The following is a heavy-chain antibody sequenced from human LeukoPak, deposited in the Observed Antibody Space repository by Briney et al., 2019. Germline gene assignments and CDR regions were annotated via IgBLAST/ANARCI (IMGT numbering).Heavy chain of an antibody. Sequence: PGGSLRLSCAASGFTFSSYAMSWVRQAPGKGLEWVSAISGSGGSTYYADSVKGRFTISRDNSKNTLYLQMNSLRAEDTAVYYCATGLNGAMPGLYYYYGMDVWGQGTTVTVSS. CDR2: ISGSGGST. D-gene: IGHD2-2*01. CDR3: ATGLNGAMPGLYYYYGMDV. V-gene: IGHV3-23*01. CDR1: GFTFSSYA. J-gene: IGHJ6*02.